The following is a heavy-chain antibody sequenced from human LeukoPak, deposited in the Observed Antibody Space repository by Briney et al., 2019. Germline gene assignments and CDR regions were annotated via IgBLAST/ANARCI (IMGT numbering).Heavy chain of an antibody. J-gene: IGHJ3*02. CDR3: ARDKLEYSGSYYRSDAFDI. D-gene: IGHD1-26*01. CDR2: INHSGST. CDR1: GGSFSGYY. Sequence: PSETLSLTCAVYGGSFSGYYWSWIRQPPGKGLEWIGEINHSGSTNYNPSLKSRVTISVDTSKNQFSLKLSSVTAADTAVYYCARDKLEYSGSYYRSDAFDIWGQGTMVTVSS. V-gene: IGHV4-34*01.